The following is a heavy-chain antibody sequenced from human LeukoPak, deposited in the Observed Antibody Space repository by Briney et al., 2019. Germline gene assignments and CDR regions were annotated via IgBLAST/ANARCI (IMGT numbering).Heavy chain of an antibody. CDR1: GASIGSFY. Sequence: PSETLSLTCTVSGASIGSFYWSWIRQPAGRGRGWIGRLYNGGDTNYSPSLRSRVTIPVDTSKNQFSLKLNSVTAADTAVYYCARGVEASGVGFYAFDIWGQGTVVTVSS. J-gene: IGHJ3*02. D-gene: IGHD6-13*01. V-gene: IGHV4-4*07. CDR2: LYNGGDT. CDR3: ARGVEASGVGFYAFDI.